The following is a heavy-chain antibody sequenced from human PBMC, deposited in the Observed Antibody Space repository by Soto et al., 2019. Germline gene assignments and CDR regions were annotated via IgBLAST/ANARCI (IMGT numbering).Heavy chain of an antibody. CDR3: ARPLTTGWEFLINGH. Sequence: EVQLAESGGGLVQPGGSLRLSCAASGFTFSSYWMSWVRQAPGKGLQWVANIKEDGSEKYYVDSVKGRFTISRDNAKNSLYLQMSSLRAEDTAVYYGARPLTTGWEFLINGHWGRGPLVTVS. D-gene: IGHD1-26*01. CDR1: GFTFSSYW. J-gene: IGHJ4*02. CDR2: IKEDGSEK. V-gene: IGHV3-7*01.